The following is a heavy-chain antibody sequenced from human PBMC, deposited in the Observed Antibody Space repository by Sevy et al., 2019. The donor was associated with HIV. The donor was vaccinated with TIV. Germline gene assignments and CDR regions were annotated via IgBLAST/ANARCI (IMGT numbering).Heavy chain of an antibody. CDR3: AKGLRGTTTNNWFDP. J-gene: IGHJ5*02. Sequence: GGSLRLSCAASGFTFSSYAMSWVRQAPGKGLEWVSAISGSGGSTYYADSVKGRFTISRDNSKNTLFLQMHSLRAEDTAVYYCAKGLRGTTTNNWFDPWRQGTLVTVSS. V-gene: IGHV3-23*01. D-gene: IGHD4-17*01. CDR2: ISGSGGST. CDR1: GFTFSSYA.